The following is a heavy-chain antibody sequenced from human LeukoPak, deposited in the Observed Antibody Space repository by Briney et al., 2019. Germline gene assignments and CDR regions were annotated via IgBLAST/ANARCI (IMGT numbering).Heavy chain of an antibody. CDR1: GGSVSSSSYY. CDR3: ARETPYGSGSYPFDY. V-gene: IGHV4-39*02. J-gene: IGHJ4*02. Sequence: SETLSLTCTVSGGSVSSSSYYWGWIRQPPGKGLEWIGSIYYSGSTYYNPSLKSRVTISVDTSKNQFSLKLSSVTAADTAVYYCARETPYGSGSYPFDYWGQGILVTVSS. CDR2: IYYSGST. D-gene: IGHD3-10*01.